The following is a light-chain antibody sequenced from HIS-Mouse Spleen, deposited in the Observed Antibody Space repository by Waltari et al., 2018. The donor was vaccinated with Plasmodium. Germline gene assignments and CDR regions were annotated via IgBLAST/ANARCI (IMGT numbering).Light chain of an antibody. CDR3: YSTDSSGNHRV. V-gene: IGLV3-10*01. CDR2: EDS. Sequence: SYELTQPPSVSVSPGQTARLTCSGYALPKKYAYWYQQKSGPAPWLVIYEDSKRPSGIPERFSGSSSGTMATLTISGAQVEDEADYYCYSTDSSGNHRVFGGGTKLTVL. CDR1: ALPKKY. J-gene: IGLJ3*02.